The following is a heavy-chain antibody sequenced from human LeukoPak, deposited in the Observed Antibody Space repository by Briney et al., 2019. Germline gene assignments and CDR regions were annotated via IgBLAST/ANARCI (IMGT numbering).Heavy chain of an antibody. CDR1: GFTFSSYD. Sequence: GGSLRLSCAASGFTFSSYDMHWVRQAPGKGLEWVAVISYDGNNKYYADSVKGRFTISRDNSKNTLYLQMNSLTAEDTAVYYCAKGRYTPDHWGQGTLVIVSS. CDR2: ISYDGNNK. J-gene: IGHJ4*02. D-gene: IGHD5-18*01. V-gene: IGHV3-30*18. CDR3: AKGRYTPDH.